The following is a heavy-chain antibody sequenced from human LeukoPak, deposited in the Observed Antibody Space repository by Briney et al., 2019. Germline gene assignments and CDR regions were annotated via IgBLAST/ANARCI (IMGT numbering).Heavy chain of an antibody. D-gene: IGHD6-13*01. CDR3: AKDQGSSWYGDWFDP. Sequence: GGSLRLSCAASGFTFSSYGMHWVRQAPGKGLEWVAFIRYDGSNKYYADSVKGRFTISRDNSKNTLYLQMNSLRAEDTAVYYCAKDQGSSWYGDWFDPWGQGTLVTVSS. CDR2: IRYDGSNK. CDR1: GFTFSSYG. V-gene: IGHV3-30*02. J-gene: IGHJ5*02.